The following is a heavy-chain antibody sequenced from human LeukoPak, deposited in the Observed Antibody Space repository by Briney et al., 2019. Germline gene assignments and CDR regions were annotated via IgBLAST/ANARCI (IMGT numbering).Heavy chain of an antibody. J-gene: IGHJ6*02. CDR1: GGSISSYY. CDR2: IYYSGST. Sequence: SENLSLTCTVSGGSISSYYWSWIRQPPGKGLEWIGYIYYSGSTNYNPSLKSRVTISVDTSKNQFSLKLSSVTAADTAVYYCARASTNYCYYGMDVWGQGTTVTVSS. D-gene: IGHD1-1*01. CDR3: ARASTNYCYYGMDV. V-gene: IGHV4-59*01.